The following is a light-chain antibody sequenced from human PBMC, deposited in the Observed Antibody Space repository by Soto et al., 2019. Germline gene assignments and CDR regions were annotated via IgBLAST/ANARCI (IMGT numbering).Light chain of an antibody. CDR3: SSYINTNTPVL. J-gene: IGLJ2*01. V-gene: IGLV2-14*01. CDR1: SSDVGGYNY. Sequence: QSALTQPASVSGSPGQSITISCTGTSSDVGGYNYVSWYQQFPGKAPKLMIYEVSNRPSGVSHRFSGSKSGNTASLTISGLQAEDEAEYYCSSYINTNTPVLFGGGTKLTVL. CDR2: EVS.